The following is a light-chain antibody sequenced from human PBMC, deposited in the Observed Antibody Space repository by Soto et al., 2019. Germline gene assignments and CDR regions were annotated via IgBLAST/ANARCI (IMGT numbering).Light chain of an antibody. CDR2: EVS. Sequence: QSVLTQPASVSGSPGQSITISCTGTSSDIGGYNYVSWYQQHPGKAPKLMIYEVSNRPSGVSTRFSGSKSGNTASLTISGLQAEDEADYYCSSYTTSSNVFGTGTKVTVL. V-gene: IGLV2-14*01. J-gene: IGLJ1*01. CDR3: SSYTTSSNV. CDR1: SSDIGGYNY.